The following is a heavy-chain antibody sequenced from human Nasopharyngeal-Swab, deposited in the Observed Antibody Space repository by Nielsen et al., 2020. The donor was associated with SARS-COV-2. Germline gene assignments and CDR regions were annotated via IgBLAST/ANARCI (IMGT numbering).Heavy chain of an antibody. Sequence: GESLKISCAASGFTFSSYWMHWVRQAPGKGLVWVSRINSYGSRTSYADSVKGRFNISSDNAKNTLSLQMNSLRAEDTAVYYCARVESGWHLVDAFDIWGQGTVVTVSS. CDR3: ARVESGWHLVDAFDI. V-gene: IGHV3-74*01. J-gene: IGHJ3*02. D-gene: IGHD6-19*01. CDR2: INSYGSRT. CDR1: GFTFSSYW.